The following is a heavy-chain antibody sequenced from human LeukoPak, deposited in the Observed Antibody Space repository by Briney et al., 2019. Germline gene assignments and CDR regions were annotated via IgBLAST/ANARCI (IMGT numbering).Heavy chain of an antibody. Sequence: GGSLRLSCAASGFTFSSYTMNWVRQAPGKGLEWVSSISTSSSYIYYAGSVKGRFTISRDNAKNSLYLQMNSLRAEDTAIYYCARSSFSSGWYEPYYFDSWGQGTLVTVSS. CDR2: ISTSSSYI. CDR3: ARSSFSSGWYEPYYFDS. V-gene: IGHV3-21*01. J-gene: IGHJ4*02. CDR1: GFTFSSYT. D-gene: IGHD6-19*01.